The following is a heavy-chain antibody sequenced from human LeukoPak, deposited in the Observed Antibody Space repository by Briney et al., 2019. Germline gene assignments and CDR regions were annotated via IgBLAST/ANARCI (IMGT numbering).Heavy chain of an antibody. J-gene: IGHJ3*02. Sequence: GGSLRLSCAASGFTFDDYAMHWVRQAPGKGLEWVSGISWNSGSIGYADSVKGRFTISRDNAKNSLYLQMNSLRAEDTALYYCAKAPWDYYGSGSYSTAFDIWGQGTMVTVSS. D-gene: IGHD3-10*01. CDR3: AKAPWDYYGSGSYSTAFDI. CDR1: GFTFDDYA. V-gene: IGHV3-9*01. CDR2: ISWNSGSI.